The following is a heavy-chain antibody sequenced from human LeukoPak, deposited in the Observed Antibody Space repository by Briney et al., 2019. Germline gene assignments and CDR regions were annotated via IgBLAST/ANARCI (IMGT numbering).Heavy chain of an antibody. CDR2: IDSIGGST. V-gene: IGHV3-64*01. J-gene: IGHJ4*02. CDR1: GFTFNTYA. CDR3: ARADCSSSGCHTVSY. Sequence: GGSLRLSCAASGFTFNTYAMQWVRQAPGKGLEYVSVIDSIGGSTYYANSVKGRFSISRDNSKNTLYLQMDSLRAEDMAVYYCARADCSSSGCHTVSYWGQGTLVTVSS. D-gene: IGHD2-2*02.